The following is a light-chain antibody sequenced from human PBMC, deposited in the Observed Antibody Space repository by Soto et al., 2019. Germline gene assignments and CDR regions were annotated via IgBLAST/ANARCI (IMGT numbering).Light chain of an antibody. CDR1: QGIGST. J-gene: IGKJ4*01. CDR2: GAS. V-gene: IGKV3-15*01. Sequence: MTQSPSTLCASLGDRVTITFRASQGIGSTLAWYQQKPGQTHGLLIYGASTRATGVPARFSRSGSGTEFTLTINSLQSEDLAVYDCQRYNNWPPTFGGGTKVEIK. CDR3: QRYNNWPPT.